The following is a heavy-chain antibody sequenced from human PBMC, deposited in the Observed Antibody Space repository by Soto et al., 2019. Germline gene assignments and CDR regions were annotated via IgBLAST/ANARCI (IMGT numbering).Heavy chain of an antibody. V-gene: IGHV1-69*06. J-gene: IGHJ4*02. Sequence: QVQLVQSGAEVKTPGSSLKVSCTVSGSRFSNYVISWVRQAPGHGLEWLGRIIPIFNSTQYAQRFQGRVTITAHKSSNTASLELSSLRSDDTAVYYCAREGRGKKADYNGLVSLGYWGQGTLVTVSS. CDR1: GSRFSNYV. CDR2: IIPIFNST. D-gene: IGHD2-8*01. CDR3: AREGRGKKADYNGLVSLGY.